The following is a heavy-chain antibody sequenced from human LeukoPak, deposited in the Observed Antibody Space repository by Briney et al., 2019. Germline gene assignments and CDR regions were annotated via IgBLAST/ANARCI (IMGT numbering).Heavy chain of an antibody. J-gene: IGHJ4*02. CDR1: GGSISSTGYY. D-gene: IGHD2-8*01. V-gene: IGHV4-39*01. CDR2: IYHSGST. Sequence: PSETLSLTCTVSGGSISSTGYYWGWIRQSPGKGLEWIGTIYHSGSTYYNPSLKSRVTISVDTSKNQFSLKLSSVTAADMAVYYCTRHQWWLAPRNFHYWGQGTLVTVSS. CDR3: TRHQWWLAPRNFHY.